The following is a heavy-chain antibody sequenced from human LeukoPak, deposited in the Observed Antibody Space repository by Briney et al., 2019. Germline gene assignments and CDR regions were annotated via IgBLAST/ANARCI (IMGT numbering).Heavy chain of an antibody. CDR3: ARDWGYSGSPSWGYFDY. Sequence: PGGSLRLSCAASGFTFSGYSMNWVRQAPGKGLEWVSSISSTSDYIYYADSVKGRFTISRDNAKNSLYLQMNSLRAEDTAVYYCARDWGYSGSPSWGYFDYWGQGTLVTVSP. CDR2: ISSTSDYI. CDR1: GFTFSGYS. J-gene: IGHJ4*02. D-gene: IGHD5-12*01. V-gene: IGHV3-21*01.